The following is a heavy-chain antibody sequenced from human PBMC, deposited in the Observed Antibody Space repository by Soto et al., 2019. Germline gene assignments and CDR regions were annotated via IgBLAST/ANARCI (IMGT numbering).Heavy chain of an antibody. Sequence: QVHLEQSGAEVKKAGASVKISCKASGYSFAAYYINWVRQVSGQGLEWMGWINPNTGVTDYAQKFQCRVTLTRDTSIKTAYLELTSLRSDDTAVYYCAKIYTWNEWQGGSDYWGQGTLLTVSS. CDR1: GYSFAAYY. CDR3: AKIYTWNEWQGGSDY. D-gene: IGHD1-1*01. CDR2: INPNTGVT. J-gene: IGHJ4*02. V-gene: IGHV1-2*02.